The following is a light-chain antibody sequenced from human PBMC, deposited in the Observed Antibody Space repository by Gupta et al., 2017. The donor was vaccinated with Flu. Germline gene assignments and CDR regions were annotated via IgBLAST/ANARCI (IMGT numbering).Light chain of an antibody. Sequence: VTISCTGTSSDVGGYNYVSWYQQHPGKAPTLMIYDVSKRPSGVPDRFSGSKYGNTASLTIAGLQAEDEADYYCCSYAGSYANWVFGGGTKLTVL. V-gene: IGLV2-11*01. J-gene: IGLJ3*02. CDR1: SSDVGGYNY. CDR2: DVS. CDR3: CSYAGSYANWV.